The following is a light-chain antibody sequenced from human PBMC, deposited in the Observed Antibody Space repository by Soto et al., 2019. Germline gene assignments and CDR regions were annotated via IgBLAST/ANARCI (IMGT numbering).Light chain of an antibody. Sequence: QSVLTQPPSASGTPGQRVTISCSGSSSNIGSNYVYWYQQLPGTAPKLLIYSNNQRPSGVPDRFSGSKSGTSDSLAISGLQSEDEADYYCAAWDDSLNGWVFGGGTKLTVL. CDR2: SNN. J-gene: IGLJ3*02. V-gene: IGLV1-44*01. CDR3: AAWDDSLNGWV. CDR1: SSNIGSNY.